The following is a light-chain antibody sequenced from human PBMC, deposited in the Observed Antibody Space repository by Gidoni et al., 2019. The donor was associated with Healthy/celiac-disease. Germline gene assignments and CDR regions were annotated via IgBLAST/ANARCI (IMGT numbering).Light chain of an antibody. CDR2: GAS. V-gene: IGKV3-15*01. Sequence: EIVMTQSPATLSVSPGERATLSCRASQSVSSNLAWYQRKPGQAPRLLIYGASTRATGIPARFSGSGSGTEFTLTISSLQSEDFAVYYCQQYNNWWRTFGQGTKVEIK. CDR3: QQYNNWWRT. CDR1: QSVSSN. J-gene: IGKJ1*01.